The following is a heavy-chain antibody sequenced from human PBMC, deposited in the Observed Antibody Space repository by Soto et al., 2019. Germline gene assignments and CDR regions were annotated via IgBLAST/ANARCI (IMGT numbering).Heavy chain of an antibody. Sequence: QVQLQESGPGLVKPSETLSLTCTVSGGSISSYYWSWIRQPPGKGLEWIGYIYYSGSTNYNPSLTSRVTTSVDTSKPQFSLKLSSVTAADTAVYYCAREKVEGANHHRIDYWGQGTLVTVSS. CDR1: GGSISSYY. D-gene: IGHD1-26*01. CDR3: AREKVEGANHHRIDY. CDR2: IYYSGST. V-gene: IGHV4-59*01. J-gene: IGHJ4*02.